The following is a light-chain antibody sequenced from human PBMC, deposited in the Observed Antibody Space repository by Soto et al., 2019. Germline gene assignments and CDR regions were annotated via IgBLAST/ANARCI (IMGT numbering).Light chain of an antibody. J-gene: IGLJ2*01. V-gene: IGLV7-46*01. CDR2: DTS. Sequence: QAVVTQEPSLTVSPGGTVTLTCGSSTGAVTSGHYPYWIQQKPGQAPRTLIYDTSNKHSWTPARFSGSLLGGKAALTLSGAQPEDEAEYYCLLSYSGARSVVFGGGTKLTVL. CDR3: LLSYSGARSVV. CDR1: TGAVTSGHY.